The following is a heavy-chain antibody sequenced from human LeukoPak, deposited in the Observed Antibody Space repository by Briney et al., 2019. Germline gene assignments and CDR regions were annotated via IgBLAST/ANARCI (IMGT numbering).Heavy chain of an antibody. CDR3: ARIKTYYYDSSGYYDY. D-gene: IGHD3-22*01. J-gene: IGHJ4*02. Sequence: SETLSLTCAVYGGSFSGYYWSWIRQPPGKGLEWIGEINHSGSTNYNPSLKSRVTISVDTSKNQFSLKLSSVTAADTAVYYCARIKTYYYDSSGYYDYWGQGTLVTVSS. CDR1: GGSFSGYY. V-gene: IGHV4-34*01. CDR2: INHSGST.